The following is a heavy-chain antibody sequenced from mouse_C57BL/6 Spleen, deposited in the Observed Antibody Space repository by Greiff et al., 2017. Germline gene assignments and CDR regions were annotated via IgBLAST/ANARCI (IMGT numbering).Heavy chain of an antibody. V-gene: IGHV1-50*01. Sequence: VQLQQPGAELVKPGASVKLSCKASGYTFTSYWMQWVKQRPGQGLEWIGEIDPSDSYTNYNQKFKGKATLTVDTSSSTAYMQLSSLTSEDSAVYYCARWGTTVVYFDDWGQGTTLTVSS. J-gene: IGHJ2*01. D-gene: IGHD1-1*01. CDR1: GYTFTSYW. CDR3: ARWGTTVVYFDD. CDR2: IDPSDSYT.